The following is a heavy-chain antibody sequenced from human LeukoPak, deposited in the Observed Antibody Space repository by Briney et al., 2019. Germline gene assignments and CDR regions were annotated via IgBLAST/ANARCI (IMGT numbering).Heavy chain of an antibody. J-gene: IGHJ4*02. Sequence: PGGSLRLSFAASGFTFGSYDMTWVRQAPGGGREWVSSIRPSGDNTYYGDSVKGRFTISRDNSKNTLYLQMNSLRAEDTAVYYCAKEESQWLVTSSFDYWGQGTLVTVSS. CDR2: IRPSGDNT. V-gene: IGHV3-23*01. D-gene: IGHD6-19*01. CDR3: AKEESQWLVTSSFDY. CDR1: GFTFGSYD.